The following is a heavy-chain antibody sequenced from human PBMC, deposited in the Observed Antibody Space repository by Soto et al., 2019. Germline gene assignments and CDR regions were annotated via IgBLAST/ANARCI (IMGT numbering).Heavy chain of an antibody. J-gene: IGHJ4*02. V-gene: IGHV4-31*03. D-gene: IGHD2-2*01. CDR1: GGSINSGGYY. Sequence: SETLSLTCTVSGGSINSGGYYWSWIRQHPGKGLEWVGYIYYSGTTYYNPSLQSRLTISRDTPKNQFSLKLTSVTAADTAVYYCARRIPTVGLFDYWGQGTLVTVS. CDR3: ARRIPTVGLFDY. CDR2: IYYSGTT.